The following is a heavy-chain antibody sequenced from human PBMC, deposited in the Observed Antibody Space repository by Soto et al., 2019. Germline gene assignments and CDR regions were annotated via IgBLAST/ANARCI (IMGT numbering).Heavy chain of an antibody. J-gene: IGHJ3*02. V-gene: IGHV3-66*01. Sequence: EVQLVESGGGLVQPGGSLRLSCTASVFIVSNTYVNWVRQAPGKGLEWVSVISNRGDTHYADSVRGRFSLSRDISDNTLHLQMNNLRVEDTAVYYCAREPRYCRGGSCSITGDAYDNWGQGTMVTVSS. D-gene: IGHD2-15*01. CDR1: VFIVSNTY. CDR2: ISNRGDT. CDR3: AREPRYCRGGSCSITGDAYDN.